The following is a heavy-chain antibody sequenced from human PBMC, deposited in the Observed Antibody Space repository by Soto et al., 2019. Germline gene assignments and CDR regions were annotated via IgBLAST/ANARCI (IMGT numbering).Heavy chain of an antibody. Sequence: QVQLVESGGGVVQPGRSLRLSCSASGFPFTTYGMHWVREGPGKGLEWVAVISYDGSNTDYADSLKSRFPISRDNSKNTLYLQLNSLRPEDTALYYGVGGQYYFDYRGQGTLVTVSS. J-gene: IGHJ4*02. CDR2: ISYDGSNT. D-gene: IGHD3-10*01. CDR1: GFPFTTYG. CDR3: VGGQYYFDY. V-gene: IGHV3-30*03.